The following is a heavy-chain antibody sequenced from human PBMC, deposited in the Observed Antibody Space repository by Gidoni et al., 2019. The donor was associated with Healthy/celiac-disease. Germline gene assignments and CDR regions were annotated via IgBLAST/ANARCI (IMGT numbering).Heavy chain of an antibody. V-gene: IGHV3-73*01. Sequence: EAQLVESGGGLVQPGGSLRLSCAASGFTFSGSAMHWVRQASGKGLEWVGRIRSKANSYATASAASVKGRFTISRDDSKNTAYLQMNSLKTEDTAVYYCSYWSPNRHAFDIWGQGTMVTVSS. CDR2: IRSKANSYAT. CDR1: GFTFSGSA. J-gene: IGHJ3*02. CDR3: SYWSPNRHAFDI. D-gene: IGHD2-8*02.